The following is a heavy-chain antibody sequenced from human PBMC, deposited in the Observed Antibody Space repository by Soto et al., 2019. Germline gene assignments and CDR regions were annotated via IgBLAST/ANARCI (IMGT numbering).Heavy chain of an antibody. CDR1: GGSFSGYY. V-gene: IGHV4-34*01. CDR2: INHSGST. Sequence: SETLSLTCAVYGGSFSGYYWSWIRQPPGKGLQWIGEINHSGSTNYNPSLKSRVTISVDTSKNQFSLKLSSVTAADTAVYYCARGHRAAPDCHMHNWFDPWGQGTLVTVSS. D-gene: IGHD6-6*01. CDR3: ARGHRAAPDCHMHNWFDP. J-gene: IGHJ5*02.